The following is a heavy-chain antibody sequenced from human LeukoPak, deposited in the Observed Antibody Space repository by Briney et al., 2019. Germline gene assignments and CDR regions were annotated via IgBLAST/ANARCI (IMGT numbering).Heavy chain of an antibody. CDR1: GGSISSYY. V-gene: IGHV4-59*12. J-gene: IGHJ4*02. CDR2: IYYSGST. CDR3: ARGAIFGVVQD. D-gene: IGHD3-3*01. Sequence: SETLSLTCTVSGGSISSYYWSWIRQPPGKGLEWIGYIYYSGSTNYNPSLKSRVTMSVDTSKNQFSLKLSSVTAADTAVYYCARGAIFGVVQDWGQGALVTVSS.